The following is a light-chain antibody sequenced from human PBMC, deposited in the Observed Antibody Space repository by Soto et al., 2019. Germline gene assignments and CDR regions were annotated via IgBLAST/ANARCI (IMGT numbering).Light chain of an antibody. CDR1: QSISSW. Sequence: DIQMTQSPYTLSASVGDRVTITCRASQSISSWLAWYQQKPGKAPKLLIYKASSLESGVPSRFSGSGSGTEFTLTISSLQPDDFATYYCQQYNRYPYTFGQGTKLEIK. CDR3: QQYNRYPYT. V-gene: IGKV1-5*03. CDR2: KAS. J-gene: IGKJ2*01.